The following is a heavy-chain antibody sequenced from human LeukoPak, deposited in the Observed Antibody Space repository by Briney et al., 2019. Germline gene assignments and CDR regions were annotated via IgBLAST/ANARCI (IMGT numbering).Heavy chain of an antibody. CDR1: GFTFDDYG. J-gene: IGHJ3*02. CDR3: ARRDIVVVPAAIFGAFDI. V-gene: IGHV3-20*04. Sequence: PGGTLRLSCAASGFTFDDYGMSWVRHAPGKGLEWVSGINWNGGSTGYADSVKGRYTISRDNAKNSLYLQMNSLRDEDTALYYCARRDIVVVPAAIFGAFDIWGQGTMVTVSS. CDR2: INWNGGST. D-gene: IGHD2-2*02.